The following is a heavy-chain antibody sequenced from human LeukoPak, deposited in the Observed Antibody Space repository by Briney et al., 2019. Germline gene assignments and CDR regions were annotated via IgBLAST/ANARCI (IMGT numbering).Heavy chain of an antibody. J-gene: IGHJ6*03. V-gene: IGHV3-23*01. D-gene: IGHD3-9*01. CDR3: AKFGEILTGPYYYYMDV. Sequence: GGSLRLSCAASGFTFSSYAMSWVRQAPGKGLEWVSAISGSGGSTYYADSVKGRLTISRDNSKNTLYLQMNSLRAEDTAVYYCAKFGEILTGPYYYYMDVWGKGTTVTVSS. CDR2: ISGSGGST. CDR1: GFTFSSYA.